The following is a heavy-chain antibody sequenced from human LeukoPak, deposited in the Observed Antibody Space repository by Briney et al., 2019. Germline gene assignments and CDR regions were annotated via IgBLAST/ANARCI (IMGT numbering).Heavy chain of an antibody. J-gene: IGHJ5*02. CDR3: ASGGLYYWFDP. CDR1: GGSFSTYY. V-gene: IGHV4-34*01. D-gene: IGHD2-21*01. Sequence: SSETLSLTCVVYGGSFSTYYWSWIRQPPGKGLEWIGEIRHSGSTNYNPSLKSRVTISLDTSKNQYSLKLSSVTAADTAVYYCASGGLYYWFDPWGQGTLVTVSS. CDR2: IRHSGST.